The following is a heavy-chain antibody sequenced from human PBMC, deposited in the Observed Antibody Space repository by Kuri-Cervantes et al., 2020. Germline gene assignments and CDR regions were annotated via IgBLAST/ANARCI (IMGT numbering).Heavy chain of an antibody. V-gene: IGHV1-69*13. CDR2: IIPIFGTA. Sequence: SVKVSCKASGGTFSSYAISWVRQAPGQGLEWMGGIIPIFGTANHAQKLQGRVTITADESTSTAYMELSSLRSEDTAVYYCATVSSSFSLYYFDYWGQGTLVTVSS. CDR1: GGTFSSYA. D-gene: IGHD6-6*01. J-gene: IGHJ4*02. CDR3: ATVSSSFSLYYFDY.